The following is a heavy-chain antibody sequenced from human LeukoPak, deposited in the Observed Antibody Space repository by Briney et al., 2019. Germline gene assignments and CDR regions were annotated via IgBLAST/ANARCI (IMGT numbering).Heavy chain of an antibody. J-gene: IGHJ4*02. Sequence: ASVKVSCKASGGTFSSYGISWVRQAPGQRLEWMGGIIPSGGSTNYALKFQGRVTMTRDTSTSTVYMELSSLRSEDTAMYYCARRRFAAAPYDYRGQGTLVTVSS. CDR1: GGTFSSYG. D-gene: IGHD3-10*01. CDR3: ARRRFAAAPYDY. CDR2: IIPSGGST. V-gene: IGHV1-46*03.